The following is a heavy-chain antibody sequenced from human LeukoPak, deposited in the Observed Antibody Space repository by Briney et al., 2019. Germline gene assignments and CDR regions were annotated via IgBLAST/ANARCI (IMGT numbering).Heavy chain of an antibody. D-gene: IGHD3-22*01. CDR1: GFTFSSYS. Sequence: GGSLRLSCAASGFTFSSYSMNWVRQAPGKGLEWVSGISWNSGTIDYADSVKGRFTISRDNAKNTLYLQMNSLRAEDTAVYYCARVAWYYYDSSGYMAFDIWGQGTMVTVSS. J-gene: IGHJ3*02. CDR3: ARVAWYYYDSSGYMAFDI. CDR2: ISWNSGTI. V-gene: IGHV3-48*04.